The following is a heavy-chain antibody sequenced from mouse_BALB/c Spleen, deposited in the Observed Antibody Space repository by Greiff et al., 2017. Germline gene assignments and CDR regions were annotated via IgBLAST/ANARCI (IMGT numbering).Heavy chain of an antibody. Sequence: QVQLKQSGAELAKPGASVKMSCKASGYTFTSYWMHWVKQRPGQGLEWIGYINPSTGYTEYNQKFKDKATLTADKSSSTAYMQLSSLTSEDSAVYYCARRTTVVARNFDYWGQGTTLTVSS. D-gene: IGHD1-1*01. CDR2: INPSTGYT. CDR3: ARRTTVVARNFDY. CDR1: GYTFTSYW. V-gene: IGHV1-7*01. J-gene: IGHJ2*01.